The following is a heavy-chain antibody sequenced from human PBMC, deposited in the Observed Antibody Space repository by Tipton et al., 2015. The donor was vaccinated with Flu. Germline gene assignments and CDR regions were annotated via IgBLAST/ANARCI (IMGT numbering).Heavy chain of an antibody. CDR1: GDSIGSPYY. V-gene: IGHV4-38-2*01. CDR3: ARRDYSNYVSDPKNCFDP. CDR2: MHRSGNT. J-gene: IGHJ5*02. D-gene: IGHD4-11*01. Sequence: LRLSCSVSGDSIGSPYYWGWIRQPPGKGLEWIGNMHRSGNTYHSPSLKSRVTMSVDTSKNQFSLKLSSVTAADTAVYYRARRDYSNYVSDPKNCFDPWGQGILVTVSS.